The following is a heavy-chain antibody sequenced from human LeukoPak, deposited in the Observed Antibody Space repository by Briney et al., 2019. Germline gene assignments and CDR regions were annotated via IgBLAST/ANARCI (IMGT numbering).Heavy chain of an antibody. CDR3: ARAYSSSWGYFDY. V-gene: IGHV4-61*02. CDR2: IYTSGST. D-gene: IGHD6-13*01. J-gene: IGHJ4*02. Sequence: SETLSLTCTVSGGSISSGSYYWSWIRQPAGKGLEWIGRIYTSGSTNYNPSLKSRVTISVDTSKNQFSLKLSSVTAADTAVYYCARAYSSSWGYFDYWGQGTLVTVSS. CDR1: GGSISSGSYY.